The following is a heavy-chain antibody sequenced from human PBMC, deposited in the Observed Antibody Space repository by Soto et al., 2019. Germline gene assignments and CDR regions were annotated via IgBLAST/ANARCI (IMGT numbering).Heavy chain of an antibody. J-gene: IGHJ5*02. CDR1: GYSFTSYW. CDR3: ARLLEGYCSSTSCYNWFDP. D-gene: IGHD2-2*01. V-gene: IGHV5-51*01. CDR2: IYPGDSDT. Sequence: PGESLKISCKGSGYSFTSYWIGWVRQMPGKGLEWMGIIYPGDSDTRYSPSFQGQVTISADKSISTAYLQWSSLKASDTAMYYCARLLEGYCSSTSCYNWFDPWGQGTLVTVS.